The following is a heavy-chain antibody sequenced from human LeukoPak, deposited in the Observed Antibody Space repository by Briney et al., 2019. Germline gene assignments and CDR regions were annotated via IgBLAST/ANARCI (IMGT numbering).Heavy chain of an antibody. CDR1: GFTFSSYW. CDR2: ISYDGSNK. Sequence: PGGSLRLSCAASGFTFSSYWMSWVRQAPGKGLEWVAVISYDGSNKYYADSVKGRFTISRDNSKNTLYLQMNSLRAEDTAVYYCAKDGYNQGFDYWGQGTLVTVSS. D-gene: IGHD5-24*01. CDR3: AKDGYNQGFDY. J-gene: IGHJ4*02. V-gene: IGHV3-30*18.